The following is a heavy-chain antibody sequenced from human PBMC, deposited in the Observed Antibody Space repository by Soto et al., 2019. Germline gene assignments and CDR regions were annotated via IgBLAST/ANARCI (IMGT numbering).Heavy chain of an antibody. CDR1: GGTFSSYA. D-gene: IGHD3-22*01. CDR2: IIPIFGTA. V-gene: IGHV1-69*13. J-gene: IGHJ6*02. Sequence: GASVKVSCKASGGTFSSYAISWVRQAPGQGLEWMGGIIPIFGTANYAQKFQGRVTITADESTSTAYMELSSLRSEDTAVYYCASLYYYDSSGYYQGLGGMDVWGQGTTVTVSS. CDR3: ASLYYYDSSGYYQGLGGMDV.